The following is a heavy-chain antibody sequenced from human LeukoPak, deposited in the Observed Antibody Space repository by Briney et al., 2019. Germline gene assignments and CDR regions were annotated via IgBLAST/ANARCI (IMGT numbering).Heavy chain of an antibody. J-gene: IGHJ4*02. Sequence: SETLSLTCTVSGGSISGYYWSWLRQPAGKGVEWIGRIYTSGSTNYNPSLKSRVTMSVDRAKKQFSLKLSSVTAADTAVYYCARDGWTNSLDYWGQGTLVAVSS. CDR3: ARDGWTNSLDY. CDR2: IYTSGST. D-gene: IGHD2-2*03. CDR1: GGSISGYY. V-gene: IGHV4-4*07.